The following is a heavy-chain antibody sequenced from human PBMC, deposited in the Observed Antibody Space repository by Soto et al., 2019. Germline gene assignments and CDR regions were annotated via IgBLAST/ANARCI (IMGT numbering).Heavy chain of an antibody. Sequence: QPGGSLRLSCAASGFTFSSYWMHWVRQAPGKGLVWVSRINSDGSSTSYADSVKGRFTISRDNAKNTLYLQMNSLRAEDTAVYYCAREATLTIFGVVNRENGMDVWGQGTTVTVSS. CDR3: AREATLTIFGVVNRENGMDV. CDR1: GFTFSSYW. V-gene: IGHV3-74*01. CDR2: INSDGSST. J-gene: IGHJ6*02. D-gene: IGHD3-3*01.